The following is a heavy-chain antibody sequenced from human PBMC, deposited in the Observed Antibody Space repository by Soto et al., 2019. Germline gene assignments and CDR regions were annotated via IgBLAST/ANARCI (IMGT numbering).Heavy chain of an antibody. D-gene: IGHD3-9*01. Sequence: SGPTLVNPTQTLTLTWTVSGFSLSTSGMCVSWIRQSPGKALEWLALIDWDDDKYYSTSLKTRLTISKDTSKNQVVLTMTNMEPGDTATYYCVPMPHLRSFGLVGYYFYAVDVWGQGTTVSVSS. V-gene: IGHV2-70*01. CDR3: VPMPHLRSFGLVGYYFYAVDV. CDR2: IDWDDDK. CDR1: GFSLSTSGMC. J-gene: IGHJ6*02.